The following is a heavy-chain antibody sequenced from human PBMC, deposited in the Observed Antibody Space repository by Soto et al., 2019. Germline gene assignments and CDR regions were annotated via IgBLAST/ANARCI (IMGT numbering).Heavy chain of an antibody. Sequence: QLQLQESGPGLVKPSETLSLTCTVSAGSISSGTYSWGWIRQPPGKGLEWIGNSYFTGNTHYNPSLKSRVTMSVDTSKNQFSLSLSSGTAADTAVYYCARHRTGYSSSWLDYWGQGTLVTVSS. CDR3: ARHRTGYSSSWLDY. V-gene: IGHV4-39*01. J-gene: IGHJ4*02. CDR2: SYFTGNT. D-gene: IGHD6-13*01. CDR1: AGSISSGTYS.